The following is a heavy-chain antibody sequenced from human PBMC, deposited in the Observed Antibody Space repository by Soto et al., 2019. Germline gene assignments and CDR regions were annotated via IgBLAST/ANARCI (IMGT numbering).Heavy chain of an antibody. J-gene: IGHJ4*02. D-gene: IGHD3-10*01. V-gene: IGHV4-30-4*01. CDR3: ARGPSGDKVDY. CDR1: GDSISNGYYT. CDR2: IYNSVNT. Sequence: QVQLQESGPGLVEPSQTLSLTCTVSGDSISNGYYTWSWIRQPPGKDLEWIGHIYNSVNTYSNPSLKSRVTISADTSKNQFSLKLSSVTVADTAVYYCARGPSGDKVDYWGQGTLVTVSS.